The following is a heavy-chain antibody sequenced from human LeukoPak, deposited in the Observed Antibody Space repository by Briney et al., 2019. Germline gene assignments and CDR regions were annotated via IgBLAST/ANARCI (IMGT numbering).Heavy chain of an antibody. V-gene: IGHV1-46*01. J-gene: IGHJ6*03. CDR1: GYTFTTYY. CDR3: ARGRVLSSSWYTSRYDYYYYMDV. CDR2: INPSGGST. Sequence: ASVKVSCKASGYTFTTYYVHWVRQAPGQGLEWMGIINPSGGSTTYAQKFRGRLTMTRDMSTSTAYMELRSLRSDDTAVYYCARGRVLSSSWYTSRYDYYYYMDVWGKGTTVTVSS. D-gene: IGHD6-13*01.